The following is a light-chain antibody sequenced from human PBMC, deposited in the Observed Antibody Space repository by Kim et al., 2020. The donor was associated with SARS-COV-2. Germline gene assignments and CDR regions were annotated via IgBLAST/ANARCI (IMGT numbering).Light chain of an antibody. CDR2: NNY. CDR1: SSNIGSNS. Sequence: QSVLTQPPSASGTPGQRVTISCFGSSSNIGSNSVSWYNQVPGTAPKLLIYNNYERPSGVPDRFSGSRSGTSASLAISGLLSEDESDYYCATWDDDLNGWVFGGGTQLTVL. V-gene: IGLV1-44*01. CDR3: ATWDDDLNGWV. J-gene: IGLJ3*02.